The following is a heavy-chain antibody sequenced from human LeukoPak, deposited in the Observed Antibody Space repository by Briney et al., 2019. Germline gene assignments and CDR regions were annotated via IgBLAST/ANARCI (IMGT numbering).Heavy chain of an antibody. Sequence: SSETLSLTCTVSGGSTSSYYWSWIRQPPGKGLEWMGYIYYSGSTYYNPSLKSRVTISVDTSKNQFSLKLSSVTAADTAVYYCARQSCGGDCYVFDYWGQGTLVTVSS. J-gene: IGHJ4*02. CDR3: ARQSCGGDCYVFDY. CDR1: GGSTSSYY. D-gene: IGHD2-21*01. V-gene: IGHV4-59*04. CDR2: IYYSGST.